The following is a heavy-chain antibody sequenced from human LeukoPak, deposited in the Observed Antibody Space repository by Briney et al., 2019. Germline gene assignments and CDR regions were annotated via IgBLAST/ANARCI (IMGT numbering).Heavy chain of an antibody. D-gene: IGHD4-17*01. V-gene: IGHV4-59*08. J-gene: IGHJ3*02. CDR1: GGSISGYF. Sequence: SETLSLTCTVSGGSISGYFWSWIRQPPGKGLEWIAYIYYSGGTDYNPSLKSRVTISVEASKNKVSLKVNSVTAADTAVYYCARHAYGGDAFDIWGQGTIATVSS. CDR3: ARHAYGGDAFDI. CDR2: IYYSGGT.